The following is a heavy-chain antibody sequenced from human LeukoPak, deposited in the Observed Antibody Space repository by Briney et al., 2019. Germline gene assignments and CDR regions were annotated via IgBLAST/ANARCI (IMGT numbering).Heavy chain of an antibody. CDR1: GGTFSSYA. V-gene: IGHV1-69*05. J-gene: IGHJ5*02. D-gene: IGHD3-22*01. CDR2: IIPIFGTA. CDR3: ARSKNYYDSSGYYREPPPNWFDP. Sequence: SVKVSCKASGGTFSSYAISWVRQAPGQGLEWMGGIIPIFGTANYARKFQGRVTITTDESTSTAYMELSSLRSEDTAVYYCARSKNYYDSSGYYREPPPNWFDPWGQGTLVTVSS.